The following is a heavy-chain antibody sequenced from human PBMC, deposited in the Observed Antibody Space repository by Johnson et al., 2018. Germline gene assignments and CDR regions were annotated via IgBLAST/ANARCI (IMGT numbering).Heavy chain of an antibody. D-gene: IGHD3-10*01. V-gene: IGHV3-30-3*01. CDR1: GFTFSSYA. Sequence: QVQLVQSGGGVVQPGRSLRLSCAASGFTFSSYAMHWVRQAPGKGLEWVAVISYDGSNKYYADSVKGRFTISRDNSKNTLYLQMNSLRAEDTAGYYRARDSGSGSYYYYYYMDVWGKGTTVTVSS. CDR3: ARDSGSGSYYYYYYMDV. CDR2: ISYDGSNK. J-gene: IGHJ6*03.